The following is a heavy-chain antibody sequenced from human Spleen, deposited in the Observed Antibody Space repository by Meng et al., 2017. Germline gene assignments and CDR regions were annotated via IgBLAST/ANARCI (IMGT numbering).Heavy chain of an antibody. V-gene: IGHV1-2*06. J-gene: IGHJ5*02. D-gene: IGHD3-10*01. CDR1: GGTFSSYA. Sequence: ASVKVSCKASGGTFSSYAISWVRRAPGQGLEWMGRINPKSGDTHYAQKFQARVTMTGDTSISTAYMELRSLRSDDTAVYYCARDAGPFNWFDPWGQGTLVTVSS. CDR3: ARDAGPFNWFDP. CDR2: INPKSGDT.